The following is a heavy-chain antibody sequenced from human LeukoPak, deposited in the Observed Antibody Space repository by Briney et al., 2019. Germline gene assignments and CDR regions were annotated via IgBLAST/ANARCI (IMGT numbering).Heavy chain of an antibody. CDR1: GFTFSGFS. J-gene: IGHJ4*02. D-gene: IGHD3-10*01. V-gene: IGHV3-48*01. Sequence: GGSLRLSCTASGFTFSGFSMHWVRQAPGKGLEWLSYISTSSRSTYYADSVKGRFTISRDNAKNALFLDMHSLRPGDSAVYYCARSAVRGVACDYWGQGTLLTVSS. CDR2: ISTSSRST. CDR3: ARSAVRGVACDY.